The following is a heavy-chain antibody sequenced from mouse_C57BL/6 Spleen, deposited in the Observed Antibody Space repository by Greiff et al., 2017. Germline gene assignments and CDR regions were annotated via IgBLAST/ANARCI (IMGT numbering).Heavy chain of an antibody. J-gene: IGHJ2*01. CDR3: ARGSNFPLFDD. V-gene: IGHV1-26*01. CDR1: GYTFTDYY. Sequence: VQLQQSGPELVKPGASVKISCKASGYTFTDYYMNWVKQSHGKSLEWIGDINPNNGGTSYNQKFKGKATLTVDKSSSTAYMELRSLTSEDSAVYYCARGSNFPLFDDWGQGTTLTVSS. D-gene: IGHD2-5*01. CDR2: INPNNGGT.